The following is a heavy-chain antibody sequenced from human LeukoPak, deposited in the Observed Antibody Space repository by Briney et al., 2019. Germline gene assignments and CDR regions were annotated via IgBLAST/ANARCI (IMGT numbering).Heavy chain of an antibody. J-gene: IGHJ5*02. V-gene: IGHV1-18*01. CDR3: ARDLYRDSLPVSWFDP. CDR1: GYTFTGYG. Sequence: ASVKVSCKASGYTFTGYGISWVRQAPGQGLEWMGWISDYNGNTNYAQKLQGRVTMTTDTSTSTAYMELRSLRSDDTAVYYCARDLYRDSLPVSWFDPWGQGTLVTVSS. CDR2: ISDYNGNT. D-gene: IGHD4-11*01.